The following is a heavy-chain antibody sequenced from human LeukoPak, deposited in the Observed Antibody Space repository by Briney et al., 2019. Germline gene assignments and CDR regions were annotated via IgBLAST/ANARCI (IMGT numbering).Heavy chain of an antibody. J-gene: IGHJ3*02. CDR2: ISYDGSNK. V-gene: IGHV3-30*18. CDR3: ANGCYYGSGSYYKEAFDI. Sequence: SGGSLRLSCAASGFTFSNYGMHWVRQAPGKGLEWVVVISYDGSNKYYADSVKGRFTISRDNSKNTLYLQMNSLRAEDTAVYYCANGCYYGSGSYYKEAFDIWGQGTMVTVSS. D-gene: IGHD3-10*01. CDR1: GFTFSNYG.